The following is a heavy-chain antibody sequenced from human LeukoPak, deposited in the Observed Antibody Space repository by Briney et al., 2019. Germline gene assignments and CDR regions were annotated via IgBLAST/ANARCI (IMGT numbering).Heavy chain of an antibody. J-gene: IGHJ5*02. Sequence: SETLSLTCAVSGGSISSSNWWSWVRQPPGKGLEWIGEINHSGSTNYNPSLKSRVTISVDTSKNQFSLKLSPVTAADTAVYYCARLIVVVPAALPWGQGTLVTVSS. V-gene: IGHV4-4*02. CDR2: INHSGST. D-gene: IGHD2-2*01. CDR1: GGSISSSNW. CDR3: ARLIVVVPAALP.